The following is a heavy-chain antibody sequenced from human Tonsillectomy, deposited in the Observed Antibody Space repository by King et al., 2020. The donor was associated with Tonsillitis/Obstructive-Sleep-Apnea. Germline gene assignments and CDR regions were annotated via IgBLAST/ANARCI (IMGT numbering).Heavy chain of an antibody. Sequence: ITLQESGPTLVKPTQTLTLTCTFSGFSLNTRGVSVGWIRQPPGKALEWLALIYWDDDKRYSPSLKSRLTITKDTSKNQVVLTMTNMDPVDTATYYCAHKYAIYYDFWSGPEGRDAFDIWGQGTMVTVSS. D-gene: IGHD3-3*01. CDR3: AHKYAIYYDFWSGPEGRDAFDI. V-gene: IGHV2-5*02. J-gene: IGHJ3*02. CDR2: IYWDDDK. CDR1: GFSLNTRGVS.